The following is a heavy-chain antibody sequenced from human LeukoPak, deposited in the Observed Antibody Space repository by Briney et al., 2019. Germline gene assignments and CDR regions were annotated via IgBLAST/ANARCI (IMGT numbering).Heavy chain of an antibody. CDR2: ISSSSTYI. CDR3: ARDFLNAIDI. J-gene: IGHJ3*02. V-gene: IGHV3-21*01. Sequence: GGSLRLSCAASGFTFSKAWMTWVRQSPGKGLEWVSSISSSSTYIYYADSVKGRFIISRDNAKNSLYLQMNSLRAEDTAVFYCARDFLNAIDIWGQGTMVTVSS. CDR1: GFTFSKAW. D-gene: IGHD2/OR15-2a*01.